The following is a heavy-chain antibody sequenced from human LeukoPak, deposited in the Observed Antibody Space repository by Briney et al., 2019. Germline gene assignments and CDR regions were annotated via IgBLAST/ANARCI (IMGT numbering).Heavy chain of an antibody. V-gene: IGHV1-2*02. Sequence: ASVKVSCKASGYTFTGYYMHWVRQAPGQGLEWMGWINPNSGGTNYAQKFQGRVTMTRDTSISTAYMELSRLRSDDTAVYYCAVSGYSSSWPTEDFDYWGQGNLVTVSS. CDR2: INPNSGGT. J-gene: IGHJ4*02. CDR1: GYTFTGYY. CDR3: AVSGYSSSWPTEDFDY. D-gene: IGHD6-13*01.